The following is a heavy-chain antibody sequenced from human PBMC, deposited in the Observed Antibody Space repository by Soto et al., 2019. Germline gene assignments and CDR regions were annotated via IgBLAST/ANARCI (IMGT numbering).Heavy chain of an antibody. CDR1: GGSVYDFY. J-gene: IGHJ4*02. Sequence: PSETLSLTCSVSGGSVYDFYWNWLRQSQGKGREWIGNIYNTGTTNYNPSLRSRATISIDTSKNQFSLHLKSVTAADSAMYFCARGHGIYVRFDFWGQGALVTVSS. D-gene: IGHD3-9*01. V-gene: IGHV4-59*02. CDR3: ARGHGIYVRFDF. CDR2: IYNTGTT.